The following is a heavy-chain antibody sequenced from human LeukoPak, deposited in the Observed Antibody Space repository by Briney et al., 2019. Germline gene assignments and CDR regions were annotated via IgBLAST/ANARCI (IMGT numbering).Heavy chain of an antibody. Sequence: PSETLSLTCAFYGGSFTDYYWSWIRQPPGKGLEWIGEINHSGSTNYNPSLKTRVTISVDTSKNQFSLKLSSVTAADTAVYYCARDRAVAVAGTSFDYWGQGTLVTVSS. CDR3: ARDRAVAVAGTSFDY. CDR1: GGSFTDYY. J-gene: IGHJ4*02. CDR2: INHSGST. D-gene: IGHD6-19*01. V-gene: IGHV4-34*01.